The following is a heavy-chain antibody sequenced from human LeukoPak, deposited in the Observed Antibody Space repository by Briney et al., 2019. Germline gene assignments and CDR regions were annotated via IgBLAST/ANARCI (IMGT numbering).Heavy chain of an antibody. J-gene: IGHJ6*03. Sequence: SETLSLTCTVSGGSISSYYWSWIRQPPGKGLEWIGNIYYSGSTNYNPSLKSRVTISVDTSKNQFSLKLSSVTAADTAIYYCASGYCSGNSCYSSSFYYYAYMDVWGKGTTVTVSS. V-gene: IGHV4-59*08. CDR3: ASGYCSGNSCYSSSFYYYAYMDV. CDR2: IYYSGST. CDR1: GGSISSYY. D-gene: IGHD2-15*01.